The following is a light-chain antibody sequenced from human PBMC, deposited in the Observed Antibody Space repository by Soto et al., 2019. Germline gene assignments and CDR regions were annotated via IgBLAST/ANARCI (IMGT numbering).Light chain of an antibody. CDR3: QHYYHWPPGYT. J-gene: IGKJ2*01. Sequence: EIVMTQYPATLSVSPGERATLSCRASQSIRTNLAWYQQKVGQAPRLLIYGSSTRATGIPARFSGSGSGTEFTLTISSLQYEDFAVYYCQHYYHWPPGYTFGPGTKLDIK. CDR1: QSIRTN. V-gene: IGKV3-15*01. CDR2: GSS.